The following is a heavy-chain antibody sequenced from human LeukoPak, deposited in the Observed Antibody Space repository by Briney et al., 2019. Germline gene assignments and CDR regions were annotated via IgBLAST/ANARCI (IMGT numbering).Heavy chain of an antibody. D-gene: IGHD2-2*01. CDR3: AREGELGYCSSTSRYPADY. Sequence: PGGSLRLSCAASGFTFSSYWMSWVRQAPGKGLEWVANIKQDGSEKYYVDSVKGRFTISRDNAKNSLYLQMNSLRAEDTAVYYCAREGELGYCSSTSRYPADYWGQGTLVTVSS. J-gene: IGHJ4*02. CDR2: IKQDGSEK. V-gene: IGHV3-7*01. CDR1: GFTFSSYW.